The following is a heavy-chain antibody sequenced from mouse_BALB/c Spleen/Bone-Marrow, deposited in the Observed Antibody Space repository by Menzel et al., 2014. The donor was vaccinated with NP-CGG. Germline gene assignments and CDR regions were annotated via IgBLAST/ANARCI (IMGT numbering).Heavy chain of an antibody. CDR3: SRRSDYDYFDY. Sequence: VQLKESGGDLVKLGGSLKLSCAASGFTFSSYGMSWVRQTPDKRLEWVATISSRGSYTFYPDSVKGRFTISRDNAKNTLYLQMSSLKSEDTAIYFCSRRSDYDYFDYWGQGTTLTVSS. CDR2: ISSRGSYT. J-gene: IGHJ2*01. V-gene: IGHV5-6*01. CDR1: GFTFSSYG. D-gene: IGHD2-4*01.